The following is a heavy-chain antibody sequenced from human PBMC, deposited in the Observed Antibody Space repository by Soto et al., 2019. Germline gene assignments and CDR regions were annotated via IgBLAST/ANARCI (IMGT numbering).Heavy chain of an antibody. CDR3: ARAQVYFICGSCYRPPYYYYYYMDV. CDR1: GYTFTGYY. J-gene: IGHJ6*03. CDR2: INPNSGGT. Sequence: ASVKVSCKASGYTFTGYYMHWVRQAPGQGLEWMGWINPNSGGTNYAQKFQGWVTMTRDTSISTAYMELSRLRSDDTAVYYFARAQVYFICGSCYRPPYYYYYYMDVWGKGTTVTVSS. D-gene: IGHD2-15*01. V-gene: IGHV1-2*04.